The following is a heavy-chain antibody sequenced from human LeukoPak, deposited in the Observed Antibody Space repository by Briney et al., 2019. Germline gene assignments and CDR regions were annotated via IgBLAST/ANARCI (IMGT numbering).Heavy chain of an antibody. Sequence: SETLSLTCTVYGGSISSGSYYWSWIRQPAGKGLEWIGRIYTSRSTNYNPSLKSRVTISVDTSKNQFSLKLSSVTAADTAVYYWARALVDCYDSSGYYHPDWYFDLWGRGTLVTVSS. CDR2: IYTSRST. J-gene: IGHJ2*01. CDR3: ARALVDCYDSSGYYHPDWYFDL. CDR1: GGSISSGSYY. V-gene: IGHV4-61*02. D-gene: IGHD3-22*01.